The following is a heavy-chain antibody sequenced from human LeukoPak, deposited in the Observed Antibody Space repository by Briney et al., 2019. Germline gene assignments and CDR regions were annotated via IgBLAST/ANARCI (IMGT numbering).Heavy chain of an antibody. J-gene: IGHJ3*02. V-gene: IGHV1-24*01. D-gene: IGHD1-26*01. CDR1: GYTLTELS. Sequence: ASVKVSCKVSGYTLTELSMHWVRQAPGKGLEWMGGFDPEDGETIYAQKFQGRVTVTEDTSTDTAYMELSSLRSEDTAVYYCATLNSVGATIDAFDIWGQGTMVTVSS. CDR2: FDPEDGET. CDR3: ATLNSVGATIDAFDI.